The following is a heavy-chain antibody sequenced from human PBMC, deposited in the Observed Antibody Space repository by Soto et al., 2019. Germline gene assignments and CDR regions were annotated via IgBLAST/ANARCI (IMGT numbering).Heavy chain of an antibody. CDR1: GGSISSGGYH. D-gene: IGHD2-21*02. CDR3: ARGQVVTATWYKGFDP. J-gene: IGHJ5*02. Sequence: QVQLQESGPGLVKPSQPLSLTCTVSGGSISSGGYHWHWVRQHPGKGLEWIGYIHHTGATYYNPSLKSRVTISVDTSKEQFSLKLSSVTAADTAVYYCARGQVVTATWYKGFDPWGQGTLVTVSS. V-gene: IGHV4-31*03. CDR2: IHHTGAT.